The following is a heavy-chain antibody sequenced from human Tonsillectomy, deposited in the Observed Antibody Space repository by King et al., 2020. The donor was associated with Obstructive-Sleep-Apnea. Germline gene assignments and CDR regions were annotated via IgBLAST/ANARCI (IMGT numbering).Heavy chain of an antibody. CDR1: GFAFGDYG. J-gene: IGHJ4*02. D-gene: IGHD3-16*01. CDR3: ARVMDDYVWGSYYY. Sequence: EGQLVQSGGGLVQPGRSLRLSCTTSGFAFGDYGLSWFRQAPGKGLEWVGFIRSTPYGGTTEYAASVKGRFTISRDDSKSIAYLQMNSLKTEDTALYYCARVMDDYVWGSYYYWGQGTLVTVSS. V-gene: IGHV3-49*03. CDR2: IRSTPYGGTT.